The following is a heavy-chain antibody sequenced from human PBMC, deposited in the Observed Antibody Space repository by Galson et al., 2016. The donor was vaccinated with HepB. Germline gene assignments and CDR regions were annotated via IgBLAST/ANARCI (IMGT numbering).Heavy chain of an antibody. J-gene: IGHJ6*02. D-gene: IGHD6-13*01. CDR3: ARGGWLITAAAGIGMDV. V-gene: IGHV3-33*08. Sequence: SLRLSCAASGFTFSNYAMSWVRQAPGQGLEWVAVMWYDGSNKYYADYVKGRFTISRDNSKNTVYLQMDSLRADDTAVYYCARGGWLITAAAGIGMDVWGQGTTVTVSS. CDR2: MWYDGSNK. CDR1: GFTFSNYA.